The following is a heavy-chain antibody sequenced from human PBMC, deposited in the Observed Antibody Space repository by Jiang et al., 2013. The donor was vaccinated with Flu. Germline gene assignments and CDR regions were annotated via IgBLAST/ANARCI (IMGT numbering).Heavy chain of an antibody. D-gene: IGHD3-3*01. CDR3: ARDRTPYYDFWSGYYVWDY. V-gene: IGHV1-18*01. CDR2: ISAYNGNT. CDR1: GYTFTSYD. J-gene: IGHJ4*02. Sequence: EVKKPGASVKVSCKASGYTFTSYDISWVRQAPGQGLEWMGWISAYNGNTNYAQKLQGRVTMTTDTSTSTAYMELRSLRSDDTAVYYCARDRTPYYDFWSGYYVWDYWGQGTLVTVSS.